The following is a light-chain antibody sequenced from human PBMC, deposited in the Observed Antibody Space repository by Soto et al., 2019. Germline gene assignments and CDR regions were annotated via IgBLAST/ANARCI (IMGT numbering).Light chain of an antibody. J-gene: IGKJ2*01. CDR2: GAS. CDR1: QSVSSN. Sequence: EIVMTQSPAPLSVSPGERATLSCRASQSVSSNLAWYQQKPGQAPMLLIYGASTRATGIPARFSGSGYGTAVTLTISSLQSADFGLYYGQEYNNWPPYTFGQGTKLEVK. V-gene: IGKV3-15*01. CDR3: QEYNNWPPYT.